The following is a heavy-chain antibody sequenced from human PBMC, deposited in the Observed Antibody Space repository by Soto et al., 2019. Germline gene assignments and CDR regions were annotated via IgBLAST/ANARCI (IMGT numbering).Heavy chain of an antibody. CDR3: ARRIMITFGGVIDIPVYYYGMDV. CDR2: IIPIFGTA. Sequence: ASVKVSCKASGGTFSSYAISWVRQAPGQGLEWMGGIIPIFGTANYAQKFQGRVTITADESTSTAYMELSSLRSEDTAVCYCARRIMITFGGVIDIPVYYYGMDVWGQGTTVTVSS. V-gene: IGHV1-69*13. CDR1: GGTFSSYA. D-gene: IGHD3-16*02. J-gene: IGHJ6*02.